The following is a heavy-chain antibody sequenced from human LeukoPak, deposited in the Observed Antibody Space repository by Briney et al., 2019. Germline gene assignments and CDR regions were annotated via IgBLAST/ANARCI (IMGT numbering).Heavy chain of an antibody. CDR3: ARRYSSSWFKPFDL. CDR2: ISSSGSSI. V-gene: IGHV3-48*03. Sequence: GGSLRPSCAASGFTFSSYEMNWVRQAPGKGLEWVSKISSSGSSIYYEDSVKGRFTISRDNAKNSLYLQMNSLRDEETAVYYCARRYSSSWFKPFDLWGQGTMVTVSS. D-gene: IGHD6-13*01. CDR1: GFTFSSYE. J-gene: IGHJ3*01.